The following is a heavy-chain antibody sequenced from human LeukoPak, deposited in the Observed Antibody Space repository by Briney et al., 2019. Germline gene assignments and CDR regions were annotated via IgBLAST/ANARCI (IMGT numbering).Heavy chain of an antibody. CDR2: IYYSGST. V-gene: IGHV4-31*03. CDR1: GGSISSGGYY. Sequence: SETLSLTCTVSGGSISSGGYYWSWIRQHPGKGLEWIGYIYYSGSTNYNPSLKSRVTISVDTSKNQFSPKLSSVTAADTAVYYCARDGRFVAADFYYGMDVWGQGTTVTVSS. CDR3: ARDGRFVAADFYYGMDV. D-gene: IGHD6-13*01. J-gene: IGHJ6*02.